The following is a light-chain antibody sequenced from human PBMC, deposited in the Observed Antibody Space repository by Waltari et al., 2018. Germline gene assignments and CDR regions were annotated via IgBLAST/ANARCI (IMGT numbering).Light chain of an antibody. Sequence: QSALTQPAFVSGSPGQSITIPCTGTSSDVGGYNYVPWYQQHPGKAPKRMIYDVSNRPSGVSNRFSGSKSGNTASLTISGLQAEDEADYYCSSYTSSSTVVFGGGTKLTVL. CDR2: DVS. V-gene: IGLV2-14*03. CDR1: SSDVGGYNY. CDR3: SSYTSSSTVV. J-gene: IGLJ2*01.